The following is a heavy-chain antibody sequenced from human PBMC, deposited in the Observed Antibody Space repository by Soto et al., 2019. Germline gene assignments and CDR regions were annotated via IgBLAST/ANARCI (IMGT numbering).Heavy chain of an antibody. CDR1: GFTVSSNY. CDR2: IYSGGST. CDR3: ASSIQPDYYYGMDV. Sequence: PGGSLRLSCAASGFTVSSNYMSWVRQAPEKGLEWVSVIYSGGSTYYADSVKGRFTISRDNSKNTLYLQMNSLRAEDTAVYYCASSIQPDYYYGMDVWGQGTTVTVSS. V-gene: IGHV3-66*01. J-gene: IGHJ6*02. D-gene: IGHD1-1*01.